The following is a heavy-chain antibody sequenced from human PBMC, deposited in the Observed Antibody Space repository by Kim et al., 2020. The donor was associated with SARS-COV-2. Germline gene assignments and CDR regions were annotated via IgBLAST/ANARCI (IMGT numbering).Heavy chain of an antibody. CDR2: ST. Sequence: STNYNPSLKSRVTISVDTSKNQFSLKLSSVTAADTAVYYCARESQGWFDPWGQGTLVTVSS. J-gene: IGHJ5*02. CDR3: ARESQGWFDP. V-gene: IGHV4-59*01.